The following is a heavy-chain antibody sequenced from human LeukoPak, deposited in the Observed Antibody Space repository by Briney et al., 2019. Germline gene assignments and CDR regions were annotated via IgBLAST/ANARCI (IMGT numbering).Heavy chain of an antibody. J-gene: IGHJ4*02. Sequence: PSGTLSLTCAVSGGSISSSNWWSWVRQPPGKGLEWIGEIYHSGSTNYNPSLKSRVTISVDTSKNQFSLKLSSVTAADTAVYYCARVVNNQLEFDYWGQGTLVTVSS. D-gene: IGHD2-2*01. CDR3: ARVVNNQLEFDY. V-gene: IGHV4-4*02. CDR1: GGSISSSNW. CDR2: IYHSGST.